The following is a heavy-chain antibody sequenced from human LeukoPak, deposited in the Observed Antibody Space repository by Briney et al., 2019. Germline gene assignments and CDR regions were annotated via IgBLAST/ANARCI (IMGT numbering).Heavy chain of an antibody. D-gene: IGHD3-10*01. Sequence: SETLSLTCAVYGGSFSGYYWSWIRQPPGKGLEWIGEINHSGSTNYNPSLKSRVTISVDTSTNQFSLKLSSVTAADTAVYYCARGSVLLWFGELLSRPFDYWGQGTLVTVSS. J-gene: IGHJ4*02. CDR3: ARGSVLLWFGELLSRPFDY. V-gene: IGHV4-34*01. CDR1: GGSFSGYY. CDR2: INHSGST.